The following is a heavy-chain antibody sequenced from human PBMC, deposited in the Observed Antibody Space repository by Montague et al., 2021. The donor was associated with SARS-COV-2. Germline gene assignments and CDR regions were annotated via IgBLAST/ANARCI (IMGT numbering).Heavy chain of an antibody. CDR3: AKGGLGAAAGSFFYYGLDV. J-gene: IGHJ6*02. CDR1: GFTFSNFA. V-gene: IGHV3-23*01. CDR2: IGGSGGSP. D-gene: IGHD6-13*01. Sequence: SLRLSCAASGFTFSNFAMTWVRQAPGKGLEWVSAIGGSGGSPYYADSVKGRFTMSRDNFKDTLFLQMNSLRAEDTAVYYCAKGGLGAAAGSFFYYGLDVWGQGTTVTVSS.